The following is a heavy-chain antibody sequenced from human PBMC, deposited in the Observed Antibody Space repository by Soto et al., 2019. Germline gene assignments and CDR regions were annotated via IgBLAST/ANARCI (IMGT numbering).Heavy chain of an antibody. CDR3: AKALSSGSTDFDY. CDR2: ISWNRGSI. D-gene: IGHD6-19*01. J-gene: IGHJ4*02. V-gene: IGHV3-9*01. CDR1: GFTFDDYA. Sequence: EVQLVESGGGLVQPGRSLRLSCAASGFTFDDYAMHWVRQAPGKGLEWVSGISWNRGSIGYADSVKGRFTISRDNAKNSLYLQMNSLRAEDPALYYCAKALSSGSTDFDYWGQGTLVTVSS.